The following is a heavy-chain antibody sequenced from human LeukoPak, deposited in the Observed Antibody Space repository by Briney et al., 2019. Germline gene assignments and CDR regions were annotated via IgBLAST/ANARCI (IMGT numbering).Heavy chain of an antibody. Sequence: SETLSLICTVSGGSINSFYWTWIRQPAGKGLEWIGRIYSSGSTNFNPSLKSRVTMSVDTSKNQFPLRLSSVTAADTAAYFCARENWRSKSIDFDSWGQGTLVTVSS. J-gene: IGHJ4*02. V-gene: IGHV4-4*07. D-gene: IGHD6-6*01. CDR1: GGSINSFY. CDR3: ARENWRSKSIDFDS. CDR2: IYSSGST.